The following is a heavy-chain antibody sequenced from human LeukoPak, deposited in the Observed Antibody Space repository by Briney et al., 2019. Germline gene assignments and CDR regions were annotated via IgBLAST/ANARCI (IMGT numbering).Heavy chain of an antibody. D-gene: IGHD5-24*01. CDR1: GGSITNYY. J-gene: IGHJ4*02. CDR2: IYYNGNT. CDR3: AREPRDGYNRLDY. Sequence: SETLSLTCAVSGGSITNYYWSWIRQSPGKGLEWIGFIYYNGNTNYNPSLKSRVTISVDPSKNQFSLKLSSVTAADTAVYYCAREPRDGYNRLDYWGQGTLVTVSS. V-gene: IGHV4-59*12.